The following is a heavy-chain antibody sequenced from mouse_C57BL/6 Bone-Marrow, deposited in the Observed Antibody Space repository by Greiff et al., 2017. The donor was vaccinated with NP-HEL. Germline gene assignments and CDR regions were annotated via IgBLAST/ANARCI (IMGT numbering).Heavy chain of an antibody. V-gene: IGHV14-4*01. CDR3: TLYDYGGAY. D-gene: IGHD2-4*01. Sequence: VQLQQSGAELVRPGASVKLSCTASGFNIKDDYMHWVKQRPEQGLEWIGWIDPENGDTEYASQFQGKATITADTSSNTAYLQLSSLTSEDTAVYYCTLYDYGGAYWCQGTLVTVSA. CDR1: GFNIKDDY. J-gene: IGHJ3*01. CDR2: IDPENGDT.